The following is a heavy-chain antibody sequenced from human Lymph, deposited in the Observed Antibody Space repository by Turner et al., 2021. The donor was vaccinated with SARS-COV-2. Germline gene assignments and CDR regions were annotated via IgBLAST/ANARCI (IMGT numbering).Heavy chain of an antibody. V-gene: IGHV1-8*01. CDR2: MNTNSGNT. CDR3: ARAAQLTVWFDP. J-gene: IGHJ5*02. D-gene: IGHD3-9*01. CDR1: GYTFTSYD. Sequence: QVQLVQSGSEVKKPWASVKVSCKASGYTFTSYDINWVRQATGQGLEWMGWMNTNSGNTGYAQKFQGRVTMTRNTSISTAYMELSSLRSEDTAVYYGARAAQLTVWFDPWGQGTLVTVSS.